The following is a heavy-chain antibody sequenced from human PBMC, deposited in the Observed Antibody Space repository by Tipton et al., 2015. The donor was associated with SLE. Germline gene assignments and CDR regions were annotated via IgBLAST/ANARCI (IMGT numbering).Heavy chain of an antibody. CDR1: GFTFSSYA. D-gene: IGHD3-9*01. V-gene: IGHV3-30-3*01. CDR2: ISYDGSNK. Sequence: SLRLSCAASGFTFSSYAMHWVRQAPGKGLEWVAVISYDGSNKYYAGSVKGRFTISRDNSKNTLYLQMNSLRVEDTAVYYCARDRDDILTGLFDYWGQGTLVTVSS. CDR3: ARDRDDILTGLFDY. J-gene: IGHJ4*02.